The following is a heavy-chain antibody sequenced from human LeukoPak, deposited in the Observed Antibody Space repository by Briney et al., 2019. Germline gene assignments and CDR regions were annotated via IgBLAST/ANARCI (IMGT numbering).Heavy chain of an antibody. V-gene: IGHV3-23*01. Sequence: GGSLRLSCAASGFTFSSYAMSWVRQAPGKGLEWGSAISGSGGSTYYADSVKGRFTISRDNSKNTLYLQMNSLRAEDTAVYYCAKDYEEPIALDAFDIWGQGTMVTVSS. J-gene: IGHJ3*02. CDR2: ISGSGGST. CDR1: GFTFSSYA. D-gene: IGHD3-3*01. CDR3: AKDYEEPIALDAFDI.